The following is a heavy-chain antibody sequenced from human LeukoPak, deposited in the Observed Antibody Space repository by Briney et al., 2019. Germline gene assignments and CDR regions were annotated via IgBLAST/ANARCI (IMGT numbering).Heavy chain of an antibody. CDR3: ARGSIVAPYGMDA. D-gene: IGHD1-26*01. CDR2: IYTSGST. J-gene: IGHJ6*02. V-gene: IGHV4-4*07. Sequence: SETLSLTCTVSGGSIGSYYWSWIRQPAGKGLEWIGRIYTSGSTNYNPSLKSRVTMSVDTSKNQFSLKLSSVTAADTAVYYCARGSIVAPYGMDAWGQGTTVTVSS. CDR1: GGSIGSYY.